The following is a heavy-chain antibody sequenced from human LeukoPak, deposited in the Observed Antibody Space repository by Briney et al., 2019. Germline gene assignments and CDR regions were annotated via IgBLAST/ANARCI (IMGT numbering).Heavy chain of an antibody. J-gene: IGHJ4*02. D-gene: IGHD2-2*02. CDR2: IYTTGAT. Sequence: SETLSLTCTVSSGSISSYYWGWVRQHPGKGLEWIGRIYTTGATQYNPSLKSRVTMSVDTSTNQFSLNLRSVTAADTAVYYCGRQGYTASHYFLDYWSQGSLVVVS. V-gene: IGHV4-4*07. CDR3: GRQGYTASHYFLDY. CDR1: SGSISSYY.